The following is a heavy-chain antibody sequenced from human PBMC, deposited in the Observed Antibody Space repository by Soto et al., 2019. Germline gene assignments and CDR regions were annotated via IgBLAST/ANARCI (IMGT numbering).Heavy chain of an antibody. CDR3: ARDRVKGYYYGMDV. Sequence: PGGSLRLSCAASGSTFSRYAMSWVRQAPGKGLEWVSTFSGPGGGTYYADSVKGRFTISRDNAKNSLYLQMNSLRAEDTAVYYCARDRVKGYYYGMDVWGQGTTVTVSS. V-gene: IGHV3-23*01. J-gene: IGHJ6*02. CDR2: FSGPGGGT. D-gene: IGHD3-3*01. CDR1: GSTFSRYA.